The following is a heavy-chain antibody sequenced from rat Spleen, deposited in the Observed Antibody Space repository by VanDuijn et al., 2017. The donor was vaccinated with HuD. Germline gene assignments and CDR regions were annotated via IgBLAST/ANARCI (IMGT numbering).Heavy chain of an antibody. CDR3: ARHDYSGDVDFDY. D-gene: IGHD1-1*01. Sequence: QVQLKESGPALVQPSQTLSLTCTVSGFSLISYSVNWVRQPPGKGLEWMGGIWGDGSTNYNSALKSRLSISRDTSKSQVFLKMNSLQPEDTGTYYCARHDYSGDVDFDYWGQGVMVTVSS. V-gene: IGHV2-13*01. CDR1: GFSLISYS. CDR2: IWGDGST. J-gene: IGHJ2*01.